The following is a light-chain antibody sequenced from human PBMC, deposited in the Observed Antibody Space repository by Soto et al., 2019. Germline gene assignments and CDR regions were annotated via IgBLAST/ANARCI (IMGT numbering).Light chain of an antibody. Sequence: DIQITQSPSSLSASVGDRVTITCRASQSISNYVSWYQQKPGKAPKLLIYAASTLHSGVPSRFSGSGSGTVFTLTITSLQPEDFATYYCQQGFSTLPITVGPGTKVDIK. V-gene: IGKV1-39*01. CDR1: QSISNY. CDR3: QQGFSTLPIT. CDR2: AAS. J-gene: IGKJ3*01.